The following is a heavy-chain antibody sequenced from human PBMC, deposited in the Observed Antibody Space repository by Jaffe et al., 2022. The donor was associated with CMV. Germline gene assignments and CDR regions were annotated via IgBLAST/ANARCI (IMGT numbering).Heavy chain of an antibody. CDR2: IYSGGST. D-gene: IGHD5-18*01. CDR3: ARASSYRPNFDS. J-gene: IGHJ4*02. Sequence: EVQLVESGGRLIQPGGSLRLSCAASGFTVGSNYMSWVRQAPGKGLEWVSIIYSGGSTYYADSVRGRFTISRDNSKNMLYLQMNSLRAEDTAVYYCARASSYRPNFDSWGQGALVTVSS. V-gene: IGHV3-53*01. CDR1: GFTVGSNY.